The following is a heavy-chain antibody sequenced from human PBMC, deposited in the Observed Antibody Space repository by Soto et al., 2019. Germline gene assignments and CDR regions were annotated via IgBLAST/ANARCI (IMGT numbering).Heavy chain of an antibody. Sequence: QVQLVQSGSELKKPGASVKVSCKASGYTFTSYAMNWVRQAPGQALEWMGWINTNTGNPTYAQGFTGRFVFSLDTSVSTAYLQICSLKAEDTAVYYCARDEGWLLLQAWTYYYGMDVWGQGTTVTVSS. CDR2: INTNTGNP. D-gene: IGHD3-22*01. CDR1: GYTFTSYA. CDR3: ARDEGWLLLQAWTYYYGMDV. J-gene: IGHJ6*02. V-gene: IGHV7-4-1*01.